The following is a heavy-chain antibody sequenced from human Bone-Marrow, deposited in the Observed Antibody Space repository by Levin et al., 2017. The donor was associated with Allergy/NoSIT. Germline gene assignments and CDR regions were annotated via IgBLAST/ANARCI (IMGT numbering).Heavy chain of an antibody. CDR1: GFTFSSYE. J-gene: IGHJ4*02. CDR3: ARGWTRRFDY. Sequence: GESLKISCAASGFTFSSYEMNWVRQAPGKGLEWVSFISSSGTTVYYADSVKGRFTISRDNAKNSLSLQMNSLRAEDTAVYYCARGWTRRFDYWGQGTLVTVSS. CDR2: ISSSGTTV. V-gene: IGHV3-48*03. D-gene: IGHD3/OR15-3a*01.